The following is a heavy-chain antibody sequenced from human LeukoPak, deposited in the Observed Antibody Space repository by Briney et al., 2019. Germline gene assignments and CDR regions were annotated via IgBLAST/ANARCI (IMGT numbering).Heavy chain of an antibody. CDR2: IYYSGST. Sequence: SETLSLTCTVSGGSVSSSSYYWGWIRQPPGKGLEWIGSIYYSGSTYYNPSLKSRVTISVDTSKNQFSLKLSSVTAADTAVYYCARDHSGWYYFDYWGQGTLVTVSS. V-gene: IGHV4-39*07. CDR3: ARDHSGWYYFDY. CDR1: GGSVSSSSYY. J-gene: IGHJ4*02. D-gene: IGHD6-19*01.